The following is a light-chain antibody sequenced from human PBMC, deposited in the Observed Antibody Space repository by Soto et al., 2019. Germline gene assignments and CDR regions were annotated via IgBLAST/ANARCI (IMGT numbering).Light chain of an antibody. CDR1: QTVRGNY. CDR3: QQYVNSPFT. V-gene: IGKV3-20*01. Sequence: FVLTQSPGTLSLSPGERATLSCRASQTVRGNYIAWYQQKPGQAPRVLIFEASRRATGTPDRFSGSGSGTDFTPTISRLEPEDFAVYYCQQYVNSPFTFGQGTNLEI. CDR2: EAS. J-gene: IGKJ2*01.